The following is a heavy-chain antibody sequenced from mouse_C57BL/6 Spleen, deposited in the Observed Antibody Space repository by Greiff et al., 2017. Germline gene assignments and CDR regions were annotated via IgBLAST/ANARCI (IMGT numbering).Heavy chain of an antibody. V-gene: IGHV14-3*01. J-gene: IGHJ3*01. Sequence: EVQLQQSVAELVRPGASVKLSCTASGFNIKNTYMHWVKQRPEQGLEWIGRIDPANGNTKYAPKFQGKATRTADTSSNTAYLQLSSLTSEDTAIYYCARGFTTVVEETWFAYWGQGTLVTVSA. D-gene: IGHD1-1*01. CDR3: ARGFTTVVEETWFAY. CDR2: IDPANGNT. CDR1: GFNIKNTY.